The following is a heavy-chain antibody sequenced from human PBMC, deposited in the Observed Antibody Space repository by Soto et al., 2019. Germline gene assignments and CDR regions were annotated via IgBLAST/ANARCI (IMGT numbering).Heavy chain of an antibody. Sequence: GASVKVSCKASGGTFSSYAISWVRQAPGQGLEWMGGIIPIFGTANYAQKFQGRVTITADKSTSTAYMELSSLRSEDTAVYYCARDFEMATIRGWFDPWGQGTLVTVSS. D-gene: IGHD5-12*01. CDR1: GGTFSSYA. CDR2: IIPIFGTA. CDR3: ARDFEMATIRGWFDP. J-gene: IGHJ5*02. V-gene: IGHV1-69*06.